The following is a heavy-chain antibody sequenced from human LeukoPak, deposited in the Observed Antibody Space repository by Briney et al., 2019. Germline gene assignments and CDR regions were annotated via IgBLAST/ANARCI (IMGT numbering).Heavy chain of an antibody. J-gene: IGHJ4*02. CDR3: ARVLAGRCTGGTCHPVFDC. D-gene: IGHD2-8*02. CDR2: IKEDGGEK. CDR1: GFTLGSYW. V-gene: IGHV3-7*01. Sequence: GGSLRLSCAASGFTLGSYWMSWVRQAPEKGLEWVANIKEDGGEKYYLDSVKGRFTISRDNAKNSLYLQMSSLRAEDTAVYYCARVLAGRCTGGTCHPVFDCWGQGTLVTVSS.